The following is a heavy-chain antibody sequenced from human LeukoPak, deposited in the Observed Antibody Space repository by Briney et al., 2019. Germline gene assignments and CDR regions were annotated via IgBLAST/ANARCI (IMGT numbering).Heavy chain of an antibody. CDR1: GYSISSGDY. Sequence: SETLSLTCTVSGYSISSGDYWGWIRQPPGKGLEWIGSIYHSGNTYYNPSLKSRVTISVDTSKNQFSLKLSSVTAADTAVYYCARDPDQYYFDYWGQGTLVTVSS. J-gene: IGHJ4*02. CDR3: ARDPDQYYFDY. CDR2: IYHSGNT. D-gene: IGHD1-14*01. V-gene: IGHV4-38-2*02.